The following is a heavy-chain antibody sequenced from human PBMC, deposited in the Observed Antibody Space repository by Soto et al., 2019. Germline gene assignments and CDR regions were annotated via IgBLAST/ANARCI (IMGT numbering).Heavy chain of an antibody. Sequence: QVHPVESGGGVVQPGRSLRLSCTASGFTFDSHTMHWVRQSPGKGLEWVALISFDGSLKYDSDSVKGRFSISRDNSKNTVFLEMNSLRPEDTAVYYCARTYSSSWNYLDYWGQGAQVIVSS. CDR1: GFTFDSHT. CDR3: ARTYSSSWNYLDY. V-gene: IGHV3-30*04. CDR2: ISFDGSLK. J-gene: IGHJ4*01. D-gene: IGHD6-13*01.